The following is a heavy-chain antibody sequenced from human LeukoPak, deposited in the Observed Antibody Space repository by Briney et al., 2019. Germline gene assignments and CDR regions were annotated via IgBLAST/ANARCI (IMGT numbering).Heavy chain of an antibody. V-gene: IGHV3-30*04. Sequence: GGTLRLSCAASGFTFSSYAMHWVRQAPGKGLEWVAVISYDGSNKYYADSVKGRFTISRDNSKNTLYLQMNSLRAEDTAVYYCASQGSGARSWYARGDYWGQGTLVTVSS. D-gene: IGHD6-13*01. CDR2: ISYDGSNK. CDR1: GFTFSSYA. J-gene: IGHJ4*02. CDR3: ASQGSGARSWYARGDY.